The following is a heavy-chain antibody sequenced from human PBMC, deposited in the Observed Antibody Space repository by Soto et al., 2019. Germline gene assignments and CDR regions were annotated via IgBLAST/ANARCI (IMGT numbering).Heavy chain of an antibody. Sequence: ASVKVSCKASGYTFTNNVIHWLRQAPGQTLEWMGWISAYNGNTNYAQKLQGRVTMTTDTSTSTAYMELRSLRSDDTAVYYCARDRLLLAAAGLFDYWGQGTLVTVSS. CDR3: ARDRLLLAAAGLFDY. D-gene: IGHD6-13*01. J-gene: IGHJ4*02. CDR2: ISAYNGNT. CDR1: GYTFTNNV. V-gene: IGHV1-18*01.